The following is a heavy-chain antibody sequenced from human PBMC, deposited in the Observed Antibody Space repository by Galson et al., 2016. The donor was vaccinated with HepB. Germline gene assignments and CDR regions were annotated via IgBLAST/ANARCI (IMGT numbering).Heavy chain of an antibody. CDR3: ATRLRAPAN. D-gene: IGHD1-26*01. Sequence: SLRLSCAASGFTFSTYAMSWVRQAPGKGLEWVSGIRGSSEAIYYADSVKSRFTISRDNSKNALYLQMNSLRAEDTAVYYCATRLRAPANWGQGARVTVSS. CDR2: IRGSSEAI. CDR1: GFTFSTYA. J-gene: IGHJ4*02. V-gene: IGHV3-23*01.